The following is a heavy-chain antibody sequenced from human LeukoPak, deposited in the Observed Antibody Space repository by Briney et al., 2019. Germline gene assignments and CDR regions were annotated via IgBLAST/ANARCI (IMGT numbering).Heavy chain of an antibody. Sequence: SQTLSLTCSVSGGSLSSGRFYWHWLRQPAGTGLEWLGHVYSSGSANYNTSLKSRVTISLDTSKNQFSLKLNSVTAEDTAVYYCAGGPENPLIWYFDLWGRGTLVTVSS. CDR2: VYSSGSA. V-gene: IGHV4-61*09. D-gene: IGHD1-14*01. CDR1: GGSLSSGRFY. J-gene: IGHJ2*01. CDR3: AGGPENPLIWYFDL.